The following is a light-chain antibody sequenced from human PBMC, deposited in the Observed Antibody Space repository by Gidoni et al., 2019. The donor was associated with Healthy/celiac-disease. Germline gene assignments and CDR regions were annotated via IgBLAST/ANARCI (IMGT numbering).Light chain of an antibody. CDR1: QGSRND. CDR2: AAS. J-gene: IGKJ4*01. V-gene: IGKV1-17*01. Sequence: EIQTTESPSSLSADVGDRVTMTCRARQGSRNDLGWYQQKPGKAPKRLIDAASSLHSGGPSRFSGSGSGTEFTLTISRLQPEDFATDYCLQHNSYPLTCGGGTKVEIK. CDR3: LQHNSYPLT.